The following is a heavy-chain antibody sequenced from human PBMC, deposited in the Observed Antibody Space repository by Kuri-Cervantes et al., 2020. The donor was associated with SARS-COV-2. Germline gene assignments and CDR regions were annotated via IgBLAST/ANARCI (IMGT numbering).Heavy chain of an antibody. CDR3: ARDWIQLWLGLFDY. D-gene: IGHD5-18*01. CDR1: GFTVSSNE. Sequence: ETLSLTCAASGFTVSSNEMSWVRQAPGKSLEWVSSISGGSTYYADSRKGRFTISRDISKNTLHLQMNSLRAEDTAVYYCARDWIQLWLGLFDYWGQGTLVTVSS. J-gene: IGHJ4*02. CDR2: ISGGST. V-gene: IGHV3-38-3*01.